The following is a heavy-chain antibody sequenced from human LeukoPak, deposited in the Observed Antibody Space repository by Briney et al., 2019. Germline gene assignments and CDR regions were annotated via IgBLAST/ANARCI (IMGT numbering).Heavy chain of an antibody. CDR1: GFTVSSNY. V-gene: IGHV3-72*01. D-gene: IGHD5-18*01. J-gene: IGHJ4*02. CDR2: TRNKANSYYT. CDR3: ARGGRGFSYGYVDY. Sequence: PGGSLRLSCAASGFTVSSNYMSWVRQAPGKGLEWVGRTRNKANSYYTEYAASVKGRFTISRDDSKTSLYLQMNSLKTEDTAVYYCARGGRGFSYGYVDYWGQGTLVTVSS.